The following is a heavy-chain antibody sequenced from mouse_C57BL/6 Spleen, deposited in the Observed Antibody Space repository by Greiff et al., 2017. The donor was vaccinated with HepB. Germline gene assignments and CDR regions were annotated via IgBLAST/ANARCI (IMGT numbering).Heavy chain of an antibody. CDR2: ILPGSGST. CDR3: ARGGAYYGSSYDWFAY. V-gene: IGHV1-9*01. CDR1: GYTFTGYW. J-gene: IGHJ3*01. Sequence: VKLMESGAELMKPGASVKLSCKATGYTFTGYWIEWVKQRPGHGLEWIGEILPGSGSTNYNEKFKGKATFTADTSSNTAYMQLSSLTTEDSAIYYCARGGAYYGSSYDWFAYWGQGTLVTVSA. D-gene: IGHD1-1*01.